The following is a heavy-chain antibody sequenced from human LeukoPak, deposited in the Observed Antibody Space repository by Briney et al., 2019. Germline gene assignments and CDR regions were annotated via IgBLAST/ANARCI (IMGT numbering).Heavy chain of an antibody. V-gene: IGHV1-2*02. D-gene: IGHD3-22*01. J-gene: IGHJ4*02. CDR3: ARAPEYYYDKVGYFDY. CDR1: GYTFTGYY. CDR2: INPNSGGT. Sequence: SVKVSCKASGYTFTGYYMHWVRQAPGQGLEWMGWINPNSGGTNYAQKFQGRVTMTRDTSISTAYMELSRLRSDDTAVYYCARAPEYYYDKVGYFDYWGQGTLVTVSS.